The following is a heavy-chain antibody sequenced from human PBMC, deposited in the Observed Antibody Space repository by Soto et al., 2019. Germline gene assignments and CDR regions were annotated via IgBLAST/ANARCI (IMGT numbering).Heavy chain of an antibody. V-gene: IGHV3-13*05. CDR1: GFTFSSYD. Sequence: GGSLRLSCAASGFTFSSYDMHWVRQATGKGLEWVSAISTAGDPYYPGSVKGRFTISRENAKNSLYLQMNSLRAGDTAVYHCARAVLGYSYGPYFDYWGQGTLVTISS. D-gene: IGHD5-18*01. CDR3: ARAVLGYSYGPYFDY. J-gene: IGHJ4*02. CDR2: ISTAGDP.